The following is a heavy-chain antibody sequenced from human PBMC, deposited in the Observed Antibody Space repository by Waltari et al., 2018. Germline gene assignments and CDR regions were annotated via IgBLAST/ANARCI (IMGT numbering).Heavy chain of an antibody. CDR3: AKRLRDYSDNNLFDS. Sequence: EVQLLESGGGLVQPGGSLRLSCTVSGFSFSTYAMAWVRQVPGKGREWVTLIGGGGNGPIYADAGKGRFTISRDNFKNTLSLQMNSLRVEDTAIYYCAKRLRDYSDNNLFDSWGQGTLVTVSS. D-gene: IGHD4-4*01. J-gene: IGHJ4*02. V-gene: IGHV3-23*03. CDR1: GFSFSTYA. CDR2: IGGGGNGP.